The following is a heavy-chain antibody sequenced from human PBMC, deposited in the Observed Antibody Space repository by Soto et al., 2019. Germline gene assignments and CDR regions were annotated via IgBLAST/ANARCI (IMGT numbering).Heavy chain of an antibody. D-gene: IGHD4-4*01. CDR1: GGTFSSYA. Sequence: SVKVSCKASGGTFSSYAISWVRQAPGQGLEWMGGIIPIFGTANYAQKFQGRVTITADESTSTAYMELISLRSEDTAVYYCARRLTTVHYYYYGMGVWGQGTTVTVSS. CDR3: ARRLTTVHYYYYGMGV. CDR2: IIPIFGTA. V-gene: IGHV1-69*13. J-gene: IGHJ6*02.